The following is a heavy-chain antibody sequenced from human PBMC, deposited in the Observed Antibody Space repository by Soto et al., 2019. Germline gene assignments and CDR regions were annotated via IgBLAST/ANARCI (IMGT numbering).Heavy chain of an antibody. CDR2: IYYSGST. D-gene: IGHD6-19*01. J-gene: IGHJ5*02. V-gene: IGHV4-59*01. Sequence: SETLSLTCTVSGGSISSYYWSWIRQPPGKGLEWIGYIYYSGSTNYNPSLKSRVTISVDTSKNQFSLKLSSVTAADTAVYYCARVPPDRIAVALNWFAPWGQGTLVPVSS. CDR1: GGSISSYY. CDR3: ARVPPDRIAVALNWFAP.